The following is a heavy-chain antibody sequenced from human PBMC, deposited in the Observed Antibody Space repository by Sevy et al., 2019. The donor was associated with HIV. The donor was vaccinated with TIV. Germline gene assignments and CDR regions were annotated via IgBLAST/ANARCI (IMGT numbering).Heavy chain of an antibody. J-gene: IGHJ4*02. CDR3: AKDRYYDSSGFYFWDY. CDR2: IRGSGGST. D-gene: IGHD3-22*01. Sequence: GGSLRLSCAASGFTFSSYTMSWVRQAPGKGLEWVSAIRGSGGSTYYEGSAQGRFTISRDNSKNTLYLQMDSLRAEDTAVYYCAKDRYYDSSGFYFWDYWGQGTLVTVSS. V-gene: IGHV3-23*01. CDR1: GFTFSSYT.